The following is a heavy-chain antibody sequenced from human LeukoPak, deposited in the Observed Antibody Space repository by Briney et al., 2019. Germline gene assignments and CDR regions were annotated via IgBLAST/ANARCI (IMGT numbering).Heavy chain of an antibody. V-gene: IGHV4-34*01. CDR2: INHSGST. Sequence: SETLSLTCAVYGGSFSGYYWSWIRQPPGKGLEWIGEINHSGSTNYNPSLRSRVTISVDTSKNQFSLKLSSVTAADTAVHYCARGRETYYDILTGYYIRVSWFDPWGQGTLVTVSS. CDR3: ARGRETYYDILTGYYIRVSWFDP. D-gene: IGHD3-9*01. J-gene: IGHJ5*02. CDR1: GGSFSGYY.